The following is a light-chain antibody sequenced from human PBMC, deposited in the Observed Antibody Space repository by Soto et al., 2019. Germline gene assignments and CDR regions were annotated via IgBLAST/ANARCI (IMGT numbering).Light chain of an antibody. CDR3: QQYGSTPFT. Sequence: EIVLTQSPGTLSLSPGERGTLSCRASQSVSSNYLAWYQQKPGQAPRLLIYGASSSATGIPDRFSGSGSVTDFTLTISRLEPEDFAVYYCQQYGSTPFTFGPGTKVDIK. CDR2: GAS. CDR1: QSVSSNY. V-gene: IGKV3-20*01. J-gene: IGKJ3*01.